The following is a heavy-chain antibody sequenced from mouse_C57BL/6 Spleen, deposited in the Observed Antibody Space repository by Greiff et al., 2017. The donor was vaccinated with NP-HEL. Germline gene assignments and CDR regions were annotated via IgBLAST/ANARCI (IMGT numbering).Heavy chain of an antibody. CDR2: ISDGGSYT. Sequence: EVKLVESGGGLVKPGGSLKLSCAASGFTFSSYAMSWVRQTPEKRLEWVATISDGGSYTYYPDNVKGRFTISRDNAKNNLYLQMSHLKSEDTAMYYCAREVYYYGSSYEAMDYWGQGTSVTVSS. D-gene: IGHD1-1*01. J-gene: IGHJ4*01. CDR3: AREVYYYGSSYEAMDY. V-gene: IGHV5-4*01. CDR1: GFTFSSYA.